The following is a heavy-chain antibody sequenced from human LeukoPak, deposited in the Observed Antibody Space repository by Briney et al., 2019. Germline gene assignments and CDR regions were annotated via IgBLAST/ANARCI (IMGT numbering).Heavy chain of an antibody. CDR3: AREGRDRNRFEY. CDR1: GGSISSGGYY. Sequence: ASETLSLTCTVSGGSISSGGYYWSWIRQHPGKGLEWIGYIYYTGNTHYNFSLKSRVTISVATSKNQFSLKLSSVTAADTATYYCAREGRDRNRFEYWGHGTLVTVSS. J-gene: IGHJ4*01. CDR2: IYYTGNT. D-gene: IGHD1-14*01. V-gene: IGHV4-61*08.